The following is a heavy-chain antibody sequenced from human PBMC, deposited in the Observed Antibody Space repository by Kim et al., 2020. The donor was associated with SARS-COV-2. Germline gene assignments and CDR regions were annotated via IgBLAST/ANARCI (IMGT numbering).Heavy chain of an antibody. CDR2: ISAYNGNT. CDR1: GYTFTSYG. CDR3: ASMVVPAAKYYYYYYMDV. Sequence: ASVKVSCKASGYTFTSYGISWVRQAPGQGLEWMGWISAYNGNTNYAQKLQGRVTMTTDTSTSTAYMELRSLRSDDTAVYYCASMVVPAAKYYYYYYMDVWGKGTTVTVSS. V-gene: IGHV1-18*01. D-gene: IGHD2-2*01. J-gene: IGHJ6*03.